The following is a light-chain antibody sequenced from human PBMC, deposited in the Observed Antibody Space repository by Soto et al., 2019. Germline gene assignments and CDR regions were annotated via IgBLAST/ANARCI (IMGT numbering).Light chain of an antibody. CDR3: RSYTTRSAHVV. J-gene: IGLJ2*01. CDR1: SSDFGSYNY. V-gene: IGLV2-14*01. Sequence: QSALTQPASVSGSPGQSITISCTGTSSDFGSYNYVSWYQQYPGKAPKLMIYDVSHRPSGVSYRFSVSKSGNTASLTISGLQAEDEADYYCRSYTTRSAHVVFGGGTKLTVL. CDR2: DVS.